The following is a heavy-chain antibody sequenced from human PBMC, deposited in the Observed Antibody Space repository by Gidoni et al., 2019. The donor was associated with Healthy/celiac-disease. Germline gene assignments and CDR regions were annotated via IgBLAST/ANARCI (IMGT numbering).Heavy chain of an antibody. D-gene: IGHD7-27*01. V-gene: IGHV4-39*01. CDR2: IYYSGST. Sequence: QLQLQESGPGLVKPSETLSLTCTVSGGSISSSSYYWGWIRQPPGKGLEWIGSIYYSGSTYYNPSLKSRVTISVDTSKNQFSLKLSSVTAADTAVYYCARSGANYYGMDVWGQGTTVTVSS. J-gene: IGHJ6*02. CDR3: ARSGANYYGMDV. CDR1: GGSISSSSYY.